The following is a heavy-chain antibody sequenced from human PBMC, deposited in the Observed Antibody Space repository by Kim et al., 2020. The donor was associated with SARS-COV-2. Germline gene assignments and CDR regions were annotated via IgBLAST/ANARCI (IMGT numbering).Heavy chain of an antibody. Sequence: VGTLRLSCAASGFTFSSYSINWGCQAPGKGLEWVGRIKSKTDGGTTDYAAPVKGRFTISRDDSKNTLYLQMNSLKTEDTAVYYCTTGRTSMVNYWGQGTLVTVSS. CDR3: TTGRTSMVNY. V-gene: IGHV3-15*01. CDR1: GFTFSSYS. CDR2: IKSKTDGGTT. D-gene: IGHD5-18*01. J-gene: IGHJ4*02.